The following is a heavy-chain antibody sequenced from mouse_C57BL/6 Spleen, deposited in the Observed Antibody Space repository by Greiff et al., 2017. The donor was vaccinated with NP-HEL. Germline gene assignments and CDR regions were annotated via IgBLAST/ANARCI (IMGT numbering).Heavy chain of an antibody. Sequence: QVQLQQSGAELAKPGASVKLSCKASGYTFTSYWMHWVKQRPGQGLEWIGYINPSSGYTKYNQKFKDKATLTADKSSSTAYMQLSSLTYEDSAVYDCARCYSNLQAWFAYWGQGTLVTVSA. V-gene: IGHV1-7*01. CDR2: INPSSGYT. J-gene: IGHJ3*01. CDR3: ARCYSNLQAWFAY. D-gene: IGHD2-5*01. CDR1: GYTFTSYW.